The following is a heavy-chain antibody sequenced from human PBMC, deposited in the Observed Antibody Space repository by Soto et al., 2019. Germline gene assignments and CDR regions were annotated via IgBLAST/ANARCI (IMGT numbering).Heavy chain of an antibody. CDR2: ISVYNGDT. J-gene: IGHJ4*02. CDR1: GYTFTTCG. CDR3: ARSTVAASFDF. Sequence: AAVKVSCKASGYTFTTCGISWVRQAPGQGLEWMGWISVYNGDTKYAQKVQGRVTMTRDTSTSTAYMEVRSLRSDDTAVYYCARSTVAASFDFWGQGTLVTVSS. D-gene: IGHD6-19*01. V-gene: IGHV1-18*01.